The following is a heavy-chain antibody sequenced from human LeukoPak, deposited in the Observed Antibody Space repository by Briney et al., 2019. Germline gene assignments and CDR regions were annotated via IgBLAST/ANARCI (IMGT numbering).Heavy chain of an antibody. CDR1: GFTFSSYS. J-gene: IGHJ4*02. CDR3: ARDRYSNYDGFDY. Sequence: GGSLRLSCAASGFTFSSYSMNWVRQAPGKGLEWVSSISSSSSYIYYADSVKGRFTISRDNAKNSLYLQMNSLRAEDTAVYYCARDRYSNYDGFDYWGQGTLVTVSS. CDR2: ISSSSSYI. D-gene: IGHD4-11*01. V-gene: IGHV3-21*01.